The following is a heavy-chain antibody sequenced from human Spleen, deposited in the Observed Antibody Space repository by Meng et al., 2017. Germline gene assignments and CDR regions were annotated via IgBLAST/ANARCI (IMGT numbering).Heavy chain of an antibody. D-gene: IGHD3-22*01. CDR3: ASGYSSGRYYYYGMDV. Sequence: GESLKISCAASGFTFSSYAMSWVRQAPGKGLEWVSAISGSGGSTYYADSVKGRFTISRDNSKNTLYLQMNSLRAEDTAVYYCASGYSSGRYYYYGMDVWGQGTTVTVSS. V-gene: IGHV3-23*01. CDR1: GFTFSSYA. J-gene: IGHJ6*02. CDR2: ISGSGGST.